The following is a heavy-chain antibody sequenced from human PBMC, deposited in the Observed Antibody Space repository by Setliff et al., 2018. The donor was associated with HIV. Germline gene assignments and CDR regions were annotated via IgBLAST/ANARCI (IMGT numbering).Heavy chain of an antibody. CDR2: ISYDGSNK. CDR1: GFTFSSYA. V-gene: IGHV3-30*01. J-gene: IGHJ3*02. Sequence: LRLSCAASGFTFSSYAMHWVRQAPGKGLEWVAVISYDGSNKYYADSVKGRFTISRDNSKNTLYLQMNSLRAEDTAVYYCATNMGIGGRWLQLETFDIWGQGTMVTVSS. CDR3: ATNMGIGGRWLQLETFDI. D-gene: IGHD5-12*01.